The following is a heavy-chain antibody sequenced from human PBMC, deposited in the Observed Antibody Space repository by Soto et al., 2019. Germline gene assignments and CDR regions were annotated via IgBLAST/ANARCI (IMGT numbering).Heavy chain of an antibody. V-gene: IGHV3-33*01. CDR2: IWYDGSNK. J-gene: IGHJ4*02. CDR3: AREEYSSSCDY. CDR1: GFTFSSYV. Sequence: GGSLRLSCAASGFTFSSYVMHWVRQAPGKGLEWVAVIWYDGSNKYYADSVKGRFTISRDNSKNTLYLQMNSLRAEDTAVYYCAREEYSSSCDYWGQGTLVTVSS. D-gene: IGHD6-13*01.